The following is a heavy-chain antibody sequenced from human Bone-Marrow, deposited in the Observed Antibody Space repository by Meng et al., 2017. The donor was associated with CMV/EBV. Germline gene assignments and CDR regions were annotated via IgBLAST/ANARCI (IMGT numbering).Heavy chain of an antibody. V-gene: IGHV1-18*01. Sequence: ASVKVSCQASGYTFTSYGISWVRQAPGQGLEWMGWTSAYNGNTNYAQKLQGRVTMTTDTSTSTAYMELRSLRSDDTAVYYCATTDSYGYWFDPWGQGTLVTVSS. J-gene: IGHJ5*02. CDR3: ATTDSYGYWFDP. CDR2: TSAYNGNT. CDR1: GYTFTSYG. D-gene: IGHD5-18*01.